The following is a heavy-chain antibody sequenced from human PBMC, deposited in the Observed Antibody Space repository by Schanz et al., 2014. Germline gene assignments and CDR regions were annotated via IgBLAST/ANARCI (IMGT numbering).Heavy chain of an antibody. CDR3: IRGDIMVVPVAHF. CDR1: GFTFRSHG. V-gene: IGHV3-30*03. D-gene: IGHD2-2*01. Sequence: QVQLVESGGGVVQPGRSLRLSCAASGFTFRSHGMHWVRQAPGKGLEWVAIITYDGSNTYHADSVKGRFTISRDNSKNTLYLQMNSLRAEDTAVYYCIRGDIMVVPVAHFWGQGILVTVSS. CDR2: ITYDGSNT. J-gene: IGHJ4*02.